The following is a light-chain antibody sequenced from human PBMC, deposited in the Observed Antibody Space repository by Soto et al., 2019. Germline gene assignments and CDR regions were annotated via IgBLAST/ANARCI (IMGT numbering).Light chain of an antibody. CDR1: GSDVGGYNL. CDR3: CSRAGGYTWV. V-gene: IGLV2-11*01. Sequence: QSVLTQPRSVSGSPGQSVTISCTGTGSDVGGYNLFSWFQHHPGKAPKLMIYGVSERASGVPDRFSGSRSANTASLTVSGLQAEDEADYYCCSRAGGYTWVFGGGTQLTVL. CDR2: GVS. J-gene: IGLJ3*02.